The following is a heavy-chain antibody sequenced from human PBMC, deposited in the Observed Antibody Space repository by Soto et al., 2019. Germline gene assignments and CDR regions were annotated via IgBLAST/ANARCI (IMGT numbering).Heavy chain of an antibody. D-gene: IGHD5-18*01. CDR2: IIPLSGTP. Sequence: GASVKVSCKASGGTFSNYALTWVRQAPGQGLEWMGGIIPLSGTPNYAQKFQGRVTITADKSTTTVYMELSGLRSEDTAVYYCTSGIQLWSWGQGNLVTVSS. J-gene: IGHJ5*02. V-gene: IGHV1-69*06. CDR1: GGTFSNYA. CDR3: TSGIQLWS.